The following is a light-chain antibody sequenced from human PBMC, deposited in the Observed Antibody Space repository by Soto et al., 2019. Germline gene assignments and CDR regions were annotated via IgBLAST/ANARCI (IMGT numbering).Light chain of an antibody. V-gene: IGKV3-15*01. CDR1: QSLDSN. Sequence: IVMTQSPATLSVFPGERATLSCRASQSLDSNLAWYHQKPGQAPRLLIYRASTRATGIPARFSGSGSETEFTLTISSLQSEDSAVYYCQQYNDWPPTTLGQGTRLEIK. CDR3: QQYNDWPPTT. J-gene: IGKJ5*01. CDR2: RAS.